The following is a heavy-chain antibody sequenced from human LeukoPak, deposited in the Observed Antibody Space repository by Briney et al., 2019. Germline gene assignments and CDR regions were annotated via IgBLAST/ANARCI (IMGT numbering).Heavy chain of an antibody. CDR2: IEQDGSEK. CDR1: GFTFSSYW. J-gene: IGHJ6*03. CDR3: ATGYYGSGSYWSVYYYYYMDV. V-gene: IGHV3-7*01. D-gene: IGHD3-10*01. Sequence: GGSLRLSCAASGFTFSSYWMSWVRQAPGKGLEWVANIEQDGSEKYYVDSVKGRFTISRDNAKNSLYLQMNSLRAEDTAVYYCATGYYGSGSYWSVYYYYYMDVWGKGTTVTVSS.